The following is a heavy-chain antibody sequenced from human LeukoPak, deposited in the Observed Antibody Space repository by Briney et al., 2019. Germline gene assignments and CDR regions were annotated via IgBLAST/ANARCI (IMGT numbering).Heavy chain of an antibody. CDR1: GYSITSGYY. V-gene: IGHV4-38-2*02. CDR2: IYHSGRT. Sequence: PSETLSLTCTVSGYSITSGYYWGGIRQPPGKGLEWIGSIYHSGRTYYIPSLRSRVTISVDTSKNQFSLNLRYVTAADTAVYYCARNGPVDRSIASLDYWGQGTLVTVSS. CDR3: ARNGPVDRSIASLDY. D-gene: IGHD6-6*01. J-gene: IGHJ4*02.